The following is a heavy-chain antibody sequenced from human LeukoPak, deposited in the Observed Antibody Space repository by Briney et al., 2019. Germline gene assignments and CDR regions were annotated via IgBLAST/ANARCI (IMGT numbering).Heavy chain of an antibody. CDR2: IYSSGRT. D-gene: IGHD2-21*02. V-gene: IGHV4-4*07. CDR3: ARDFDVVGVVTTAYYMDV. CDR1: GGSINSYY. J-gene: IGHJ6*03. Sequence: SETLSLTCTVSGGSINSYYWSWIRQPAGKGLEWIGRIYSSGRTNYNPSLKSRVTMSVDTSNNQFSLKLSSVTAADTAVYYCARDFDVVGVVTTAYYMDVWGKGTTVTVSS.